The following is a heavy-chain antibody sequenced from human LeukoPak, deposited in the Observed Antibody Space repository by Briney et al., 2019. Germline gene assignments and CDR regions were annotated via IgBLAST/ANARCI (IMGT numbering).Heavy chain of an antibody. Sequence: TGGSLRLSWPASSFTFSSYSMNWVRQAPGKGLEWVSSISSSSSYIYYADSVKGRFTISRDNAKNSLYLQMNSLRAEDTAVYYCAREGSYYYDSSGIAPFDIWGQGTMVTVSS. CDR1: SFTFSSYS. V-gene: IGHV3-21*01. CDR3: AREGSYYYDSSGIAPFDI. D-gene: IGHD3-22*01. CDR2: ISSSSSYI. J-gene: IGHJ3*02.